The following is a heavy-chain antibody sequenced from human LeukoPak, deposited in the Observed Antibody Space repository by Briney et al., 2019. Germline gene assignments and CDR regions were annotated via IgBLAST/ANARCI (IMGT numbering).Heavy chain of an antibody. Sequence: SETLSLTCTVSNDSISNYYWNWIRQPPGKGPEWIGYIYYGGSTNYNPSLKSRVTISVDTSKNQFSLKLSSVTAADTAVYYCARGGEGYPLPHYFDYWGQGTLVTVSS. V-gene: IGHV4-59*01. D-gene: IGHD5-18*01. J-gene: IGHJ4*02. CDR1: NDSISNYY. CDR3: ARGGEGYPLPHYFDY. CDR2: IYYGGST.